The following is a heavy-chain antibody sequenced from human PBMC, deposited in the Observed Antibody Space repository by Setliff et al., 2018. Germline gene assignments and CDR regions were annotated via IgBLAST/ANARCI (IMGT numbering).Heavy chain of an antibody. J-gene: IGHJ3*02. CDR2: ISAYNGNT. Sequence: GASVKVSCKASGYTFISYGISWVRQAPGQGLEWMGWISAYNGNTNYAQKLQGRVTMTTDTSTSTAYMELRSLRSDDTAVYYCARVLFDCSSTSCYLDAFDIWGQGTMVTVSS. CDR1: GYTFISYG. V-gene: IGHV1-18*01. CDR3: ARVLFDCSSTSCYLDAFDI. D-gene: IGHD2-2*01.